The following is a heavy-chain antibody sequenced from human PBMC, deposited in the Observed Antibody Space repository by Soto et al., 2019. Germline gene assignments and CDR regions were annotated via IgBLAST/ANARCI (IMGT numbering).Heavy chain of an antibody. CDR3: ARDKYYDFWSGYYSVTGMDV. Sequence: ASVKVSCKASGYTFTDYYMHWVRQAPGQGLEWMGWINPNSGGTIYAQKFQGRVTMTRDTSVTTAYMELSRLRSDDTAVYYCARDKYYDFWSGYYSVTGMDVWGQGTTVTVSS. D-gene: IGHD3-3*01. CDR1: GYTFTDYY. J-gene: IGHJ6*02. CDR2: INPNSGGT. V-gene: IGHV1-2*02.